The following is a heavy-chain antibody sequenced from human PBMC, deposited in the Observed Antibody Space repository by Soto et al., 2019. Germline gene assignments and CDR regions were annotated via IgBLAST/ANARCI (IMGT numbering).Heavy chain of an antibody. J-gene: IGHJ3*02. CDR1: GGTFSSYA. Sequence: SVKVSCKASGGTFSSYAISWVRQAPGQGLEWMGGIIPIFGTANYAQKFQGRVTITADKSTSTAYMELSSLRSEDTAVYYCARDRPLFSRSWPPWAFDIWGQGTMVTVSS. CDR2: IIPIFGTA. CDR3: ARDRPLFSRSWPPWAFDI. V-gene: IGHV1-69*06. D-gene: IGHD6-13*01.